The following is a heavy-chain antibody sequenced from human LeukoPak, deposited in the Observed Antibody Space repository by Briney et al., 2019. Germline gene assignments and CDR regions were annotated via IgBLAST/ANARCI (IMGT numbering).Heavy chain of an antibody. Sequence: PSETLSLTCTVSGGSISSGGYYWSWIRQHPGKGLEWIGYIYYSGSTYYNPSLKSRVTISVDTSKNQFSLKLSSVTAADTAVYYCARASYSPEGDFWGQGTLVTVSS. CDR1: GGSISSGGYY. J-gene: IGHJ4*02. D-gene: IGHD2-15*01. CDR2: IYYSGST. V-gene: IGHV4-31*03. CDR3: ARASYSPEGDF.